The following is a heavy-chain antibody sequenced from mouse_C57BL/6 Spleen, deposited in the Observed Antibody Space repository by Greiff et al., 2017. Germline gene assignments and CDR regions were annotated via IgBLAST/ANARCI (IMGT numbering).Heavy chain of an antibody. J-gene: IGHJ2*01. D-gene: IGHD3-2*02. V-gene: IGHV1-15*01. CDR1: GYTFTDYE. CDR2: IDPETGGT. CDR3: TRGGLRQYYFDY. Sequence: QVQLQQSGAELVRPGASVTLSCKASGYTFTDYEMHWVKQTPVHGLEWIGAIDPETGGTAYNQKFKGKAILTADKSSSTAYMELRSLTSEDSAVYYCTRGGLRQYYFDYGGQGTTLTVSS.